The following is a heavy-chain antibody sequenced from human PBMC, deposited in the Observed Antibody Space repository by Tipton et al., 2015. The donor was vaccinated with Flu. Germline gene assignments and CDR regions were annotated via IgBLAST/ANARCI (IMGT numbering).Heavy chain of an antibody. J-gene: IGHJ6*02. CDR1: GGSFSGYY. CDR2: INHSGST. V-gene: IGHV4-34*01. CDR3: ARYCSSASCYTGLYGMDV. Sequence: TLSLTCAVYGGSFSGYYWSWICQPPGKGLGWIGEINHSGSTNYNPSLKSRVTISVDTSKNQFSLKLSSVPAADTAVYYCARYCSSASCYTGLYGMDVWGQGTTVTVSS. D-gene: IGHD2-2*01.